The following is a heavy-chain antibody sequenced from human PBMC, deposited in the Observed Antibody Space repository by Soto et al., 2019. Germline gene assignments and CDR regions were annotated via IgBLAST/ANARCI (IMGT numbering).Heavy chain of an antibody. CDR3: ARDRSTYGGGGTGEVKENWFDP. Sequence: SETLSLTCSVSGGSISRYYWSWIRQPPGKGLERIGYAYYSGDTGYNPSLKSRVTMAVDTSKSQVSLKLRSVTAADTAVYYCARDRSTYGGGGTGEVKENWFDPWGQGALVTVSS. CDR2: AYYSGDT. CDR1: GGSISRYY. J-gene: IGHJ5*02. D-gene: IGHD2-8*01. V-gene: IGHV4-59*01.